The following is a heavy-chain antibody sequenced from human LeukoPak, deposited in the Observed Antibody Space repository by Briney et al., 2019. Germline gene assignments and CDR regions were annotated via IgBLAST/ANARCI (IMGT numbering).Heavy chain of an antibody. V-gene: IGHV3-21*01. CDR1: GFTFTTYS. CDR3: AKCSGGSYYHSDDY. D-gene: IGHD2-15*01. J-gene: IGHJ4*02. Sequence: GGSLRLSCAGAGFTFTTYSKNWVRQAPGKGLEWVSSISSSGSYRYYADSVKGRFTISRDNAKKSLYLQMNSLRAEDTAVYYCAKCSGGSYYHSDDYWGQGTLVTVSS. CDR2: ISSSGSYR.